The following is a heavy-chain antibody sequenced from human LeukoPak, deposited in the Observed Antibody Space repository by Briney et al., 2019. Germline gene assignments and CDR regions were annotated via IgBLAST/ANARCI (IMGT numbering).Heavy chain of an antibody. D-gene: IGHD6-13*01. CDR3: ARDRRIAAAGTSPFY. CDR1: GYTFTSYY. V-gene: IGHV1-46*01. J-gene: IGHJ4*02. CDR2: INPSGGST. Sequence: ASVKVSCKASGYTFTSYYMHWVRQAPGQGLEWMGIINPSGGSTSYAQKFQGRVTMTRDTSTGTVYMELSSLRSEDTAVYYCARDRRIAAAGTSPFYWGQGTLVTVSS.